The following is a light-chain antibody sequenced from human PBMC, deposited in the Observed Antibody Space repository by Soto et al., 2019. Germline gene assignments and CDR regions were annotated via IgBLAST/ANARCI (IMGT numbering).Light chain of an antibody. J-gene: IGLJ3*02. CDR3: ATWEDTLYGPV. CDR2: RDN. V-gene: IGLV1-44*01. Sequence: QSVLTQPPSVSGTPGQRVTISCSGSRSNIGSNPVQWYQQFPGTAPKLLIYRDNQRPSGVSDRFSGSKSGTSASLAISGLQSEDEADYHCATWEDTLYGPVFGGGTKLTVL. CDR1: RSNIGSNP.